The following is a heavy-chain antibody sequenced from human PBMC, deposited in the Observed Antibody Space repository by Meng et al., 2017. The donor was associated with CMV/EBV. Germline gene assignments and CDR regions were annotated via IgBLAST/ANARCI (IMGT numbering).Heavy chain of an antibody. J-gene: IGHJ6*02. CDR1: GFTFSSYS. CDR2: ISSSSSTI. Sequence: GESLKISCAASGFTFSSYSMNWVRQAPGKRLEWGSYISSSSSTIYYADSVKGRFTISRDNAKNSLYLQMNSLRAEDTSAYYCARDHCSSTSCHLLYYYYGMDVWGQGTTVTVSS. D-gene: IGHD2-2*01. V-gene: IGHV3-48*04. CDR3: ARDHCSSTSCHLLYYYYGMDV.